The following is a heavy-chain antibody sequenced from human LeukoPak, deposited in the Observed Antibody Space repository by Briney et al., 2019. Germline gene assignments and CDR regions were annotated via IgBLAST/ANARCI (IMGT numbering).Heavy chain of an antibody. CDR1: GYTFTGYY. J-gene: IGHJ4*02. CDR3: AREYSYYESSGNLDY. V-gene: IGHV1-2*02. D-gene: IGHD3-22*01. Sequence: GASVKVSCKASGYTFTGYYMHWVRQAPGQGLEWMGWINPNSGGTNYAQKFQGRVTMTRDTSISTAYMELSRLRSDDTAVYYCAREYSYYESSGNLDYWGQGTLVTVSS. CDR2: INPNSGGT.